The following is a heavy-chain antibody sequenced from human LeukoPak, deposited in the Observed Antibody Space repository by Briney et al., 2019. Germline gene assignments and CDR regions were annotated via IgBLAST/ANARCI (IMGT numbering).Heavy chain of an antibody. V-gene: IGHV1-2*04. D-gene: IGHD6-19*01. J-gene: IGHJ3*02. CDR2: TNPNSGGT. Sequence: ASVKVSCKASGYTFTGYYMHWVRQAPGQGLEWMGWTNPNSGGTNYAQKFQGWVTMTRDTSISTAYMELSRLRSDDTAVYYCARVRDSSGWYADAFDIWGQGTMVTVSS. CDR1: GYTFTGYY. CDR3: ARVRDSSGWYADAFDI.